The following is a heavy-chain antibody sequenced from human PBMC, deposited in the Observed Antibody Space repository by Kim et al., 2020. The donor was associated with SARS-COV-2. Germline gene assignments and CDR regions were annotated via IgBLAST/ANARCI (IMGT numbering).Heavy chain of an antibody. CDR3: ARHAAIFGVVMIPPPFDY. V-gene: IGHV4-59*08. D-gene: IGHD3-3*01. Sequence: SRVTISVDTSKNLFSLKLSSVTAADTAVYYCARHAAIFGVVMIPPPFDYWGQGTLVTVSS. J-gene: IGHJ4*02.